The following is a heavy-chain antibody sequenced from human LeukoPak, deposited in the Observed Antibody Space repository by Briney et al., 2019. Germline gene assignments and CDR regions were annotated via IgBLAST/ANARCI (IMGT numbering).Heavy chain of an antibody. CDR3: ARGVSGSYRTYYYYYMDV. CDR2: INHSGST. CDR1: GGSISSSSYY. V-gene: IGHV4-39*07. Sequence: SETLSLTCTVSGGSISSSSYYWGWIRQPPGKGLEWIGEINHSGSTNYNPSLKSRVTISVDTSKNQFSLKLSSVTAADTAVYYCARGVSGSYRTYYYYYMDVWGKGTKVTVSS. D-gene: IGHD1-26*01. J-gene: IGHJ6*03.